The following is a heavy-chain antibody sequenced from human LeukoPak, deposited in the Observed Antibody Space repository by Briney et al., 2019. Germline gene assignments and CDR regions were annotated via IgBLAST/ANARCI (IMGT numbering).Heavy chain of an antibody. CDR2: IYYSGST. V-gene: IGHV4-59*12. J-gene: IGHJ5*02. CDR3: ARGGLWFGTGFDP. Sequence: SETLSLTCTVSGGSISSYYWSWIRQPPGKGLEWIGYIYYSGSTNYNPSLKSRVTISVDTSKNQFSLKLSSVTAADTAVYYCARGGLWFGTGFDPWGQGTLVAVSS. CDR1: GGSISSYY. D-gene: IGHD3-10*01.